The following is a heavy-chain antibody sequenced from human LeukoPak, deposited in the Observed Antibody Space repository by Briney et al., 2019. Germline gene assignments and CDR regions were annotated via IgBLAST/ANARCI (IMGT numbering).Heavy chain of an antibody. D-gene: IGHD1-26*01. CDR2: INHSGST. CDR1: GGSISSGGYS. Sequence: SETLSLTCAVSGGSISSGGYSWSWIRQPPGKGLEWIGEINHSGSTNYNPSLKSRVTISVDTSKNQFSLKLSSVTAADTAVYYCASQLVGATWGYFDYWGQGTLVTVSS. CDR3: ASQLVGATWGYFDY. V-gene: IGHV4-30-2*01. J-gene: IGHJ4*02.